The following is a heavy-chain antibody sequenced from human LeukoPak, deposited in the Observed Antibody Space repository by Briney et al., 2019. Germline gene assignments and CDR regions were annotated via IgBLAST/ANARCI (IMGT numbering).Heavy chain of an antibody. V-gene: IGHV4-59*01. J-gene: IGHJ4*02. CDR3: ARGGSRHYFDY. Sequence: LETLSLTCTVSGGSISSYYWSWIRQPPGKGLEWIGYIYYSGSTNYNPSLKSRVTISVDTSKNQFSLKLSSVTAADTAVYYCARGGSRHYFDYWGQGTLVTVSS. D-gene: IGHD2-15*01. CDR1: GGSISSYY. CDR2: IYYSGST.